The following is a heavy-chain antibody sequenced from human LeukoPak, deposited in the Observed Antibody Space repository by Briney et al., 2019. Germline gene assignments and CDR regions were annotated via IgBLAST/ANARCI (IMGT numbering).Heavy chain of an antibody. J-gene: IGHJ4*02. V-gene: IGHV3-23*01. CDR2: IIGGAGST. D-gene: IGHD2-2*01. CDR3: AHGAMYQLDY. Sequence: GGSLRLSCAASGFSFSSHGMSWVRQAPGKGLEWVSGIIGGAGSTYYADSVKGRFTISGDNSKNTLFLQMNSLRAEDTAVYYCAHGAMYQLDYWGQGALVTVSS. CDR1: GFSFSSHG.